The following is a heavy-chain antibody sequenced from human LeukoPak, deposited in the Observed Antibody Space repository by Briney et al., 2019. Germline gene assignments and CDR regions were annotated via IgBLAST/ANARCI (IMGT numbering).Heavy chain of an antibody. J-gene: IGHJ5*02. CDR1: GGTFSSYA. CDR3: ARDEPSSGLVFDP. D-gene: IGHD6-25*01. CDR2: IIPTFGTA. Sequence: ASVKVSCKASGGTFSSYAISWVRQAPGQGLEWMGGIIPTFGTANYAQKFQGRVTITADESTSTAYMELSSLRSEDTAVYYCARDEPSSGLVFDPWGQGTLVTVSS. V-gene: IGHV1-69*13.